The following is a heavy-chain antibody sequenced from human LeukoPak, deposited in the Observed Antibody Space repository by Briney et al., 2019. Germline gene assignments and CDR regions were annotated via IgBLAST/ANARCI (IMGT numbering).Heavy chain of an antibody. CDR1: GGSFSNYNYY. Sequence: SSETLSLTCTVSGGSFSNYNYYCGWIRHSPGKGLEWIGSIHYVGSTYYNPSLKSRVTISVDTSKNQFSLNLSSVTAADTAVYYCARQNNFDFWSGFFDYWGLGALVTVSS. CDR3: ARQNNFDFWSGFFDY. CDR2: IHYVGST. D-gene: IGHD3-3*01. J-gene: IGHJ4*02. V-gene: IGHV4-39*01.